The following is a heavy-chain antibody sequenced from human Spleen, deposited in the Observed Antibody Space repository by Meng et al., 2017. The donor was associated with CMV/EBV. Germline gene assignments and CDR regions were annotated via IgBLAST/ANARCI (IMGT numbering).Heavy chain of an antibody. CDR2: ISTDGYTT. V-gene: IGHV3-74*01. J-gene: IGHJ4*02. Sequence: RLSCAASGFAFSSNWVHWVRQAPGKGLVWVSRISTDGYTTTYADSVKGRFTISRDNAKNTLYLRMNSLRAEDTAVYYCARGHLTCDYWGQGTLVTVSS. CDR1: GFAFSSNW. CDR3: ARGHLTCDY.